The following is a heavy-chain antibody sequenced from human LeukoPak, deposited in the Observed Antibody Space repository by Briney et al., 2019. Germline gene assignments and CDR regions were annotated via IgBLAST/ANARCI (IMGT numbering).Heavy chain of an antibody. D-gene: IGHD1-26*01. CDR3: VRDAPGREGPHY. V-gene: IGHV3-7*01. Sequence: PGGTPRLSCAASVFTFSDYWMNCGPQAPGKGLEWLSNINKNGSKKDYVDSVKGRFTISRDNAKNTLSLQMDSLRVEDTAVYHCVRDAPGREGPHYWGQGILVTVSS. J-gene: IGHJ4*02. CDR2: INKNGSKK. CDR1: VFTFSDYW.